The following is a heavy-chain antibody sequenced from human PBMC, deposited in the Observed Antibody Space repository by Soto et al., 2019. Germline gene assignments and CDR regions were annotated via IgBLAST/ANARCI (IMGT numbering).Heavy chain of an antibody. D-gene: IGHD2-21*02. V-gene: IGHV3-23*01. CDR1: GFAFNDFS. CDR3: AKSTVYYGMDV. Sequence: GGSLRLSCAASGFAFNDFSMSWVRQAPGKGLEWVSAISGSGGSTYYADSVKGRFTISRDNSKNTLYLQMNSLRAEDTAVYYCAKSTVYYGMDVWGQGTTVTVSS. CDR2: ISGSGGST. J-gene: IGHJ6*02.